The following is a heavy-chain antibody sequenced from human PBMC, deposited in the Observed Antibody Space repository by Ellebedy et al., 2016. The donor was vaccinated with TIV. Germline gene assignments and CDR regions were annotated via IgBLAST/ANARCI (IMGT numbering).Heavy chain of an antibody. CDR2: IYSGGTT. V-gene: IGHV3-53*01. CDR1: GITISSNY. D-gene: IGHD2-15*01. Sequence: GGSLRLSCAASGITISSNYMSWVRQAPGKGLEWVSVIYSGGTTYYADSVKGRFTISRDSSKNTLYLQMNSVRAEDTAVYYCARDMVRYCSGASCSDYWGQGTLVTVSS. CDR3: ARDMVRYCSGASCSDY. J-gene: IGHJ4*02.